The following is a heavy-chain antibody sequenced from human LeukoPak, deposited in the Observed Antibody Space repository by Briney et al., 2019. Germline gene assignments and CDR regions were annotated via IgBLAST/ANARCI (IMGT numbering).Heavy chain of an antibody. Sequence: TGGSLRLSCAASGFTFSSYAMHWVRQAPGKGLEWVAVISYDGSNKYYADSVKGRFTISRDSSKNTLYLQMNSLRAEDTAVYYCARGEGYSYVSDPDYYWGQGTLVTVSS. CDR3: ARGEGYSYVSDPDYY. CDR1: GFTFSSYA. J-gene: IGHJ4*02. V-gene: IGHV3-30-3*01. CDR2: ISYDGSNK. D-gene: IGHD5-18*01.